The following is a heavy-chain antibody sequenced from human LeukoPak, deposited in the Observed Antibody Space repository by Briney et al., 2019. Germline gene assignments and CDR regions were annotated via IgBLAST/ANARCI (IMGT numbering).Heavy chain of an antibody. CDR1: GYTLTELS. Sequence: ASVKVSCKVSGYTLTELSMHWVRQAPGKGLEWMGGFDPEDGEIIYPQKFQVRVTMTEDIFTDTAYMELSSLRSEDTAVYYCATDHPMYGLGIHYWGQGTLVTVSS. D-gene: IGHD3-10*01. CDR2: FDPEDGEI. V-gene: IGHV1-24*01. CDR3: ATDHPMYGLGIHY. J-gene: IGHJ4*02.